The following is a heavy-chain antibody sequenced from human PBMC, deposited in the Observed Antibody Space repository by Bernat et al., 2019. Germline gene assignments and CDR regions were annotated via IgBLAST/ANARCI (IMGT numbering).Heavy chain of an antibody. CDR2: INPNSGGT. J-gene: IGHJ6*02. Sequence: QVQLVQSGAEVKKPGASVKVSCKASGYTFTGYYMHWVRQAPGQGLEWMVWINPNSGGTNYAQKFQGWVTMTRDTSISTAYMELSRLRSDDTAVYYCARDLSRYYDFWSGPDYGMDVWGQGTTVTVSS. V-gene: IGHV1-2*04. CDR1: GYTFTGYY. CDR3: ARDLSRYYDFWSGPDYGMDV. D-gene: IGHD3-3*01.